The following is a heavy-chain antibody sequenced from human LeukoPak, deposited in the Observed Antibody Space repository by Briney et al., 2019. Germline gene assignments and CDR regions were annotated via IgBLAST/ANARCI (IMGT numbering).Heavy chain of an antibody. CDR1: NYSISTDYY. CDR3: ARYDVWGSYRAFDY. CDR2: MYHSGST. Sequence: SDTLSLTCTGSNYSISTDYYWGWIRQTPGKGLEWIGTMYHSGSTYYNPSLKSRVTISVDTSKNQFSLKLSSVTAADTAVYYCARYDVWGSYRAFDYWGQGTLVTVSS. D-gene: IGHD3-16*02. J-gene: IGHJ4*02. V-gene: IGHV4-38-2*02.